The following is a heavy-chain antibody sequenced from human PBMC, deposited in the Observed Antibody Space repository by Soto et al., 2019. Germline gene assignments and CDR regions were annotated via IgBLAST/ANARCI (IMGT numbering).Heavy chain of an antibody. V-gene: IGHV3-23*01. CDR1: GFTFRSYV. CDR2: ISGSGGST. J-gene: IGHJ3*02. CDR3: AKDPVPDAFDI. Sequence: GGSLRLSCAASGFTFRSYVMSWVRQAPGKGLEWVSTISGSGGSTYYADTVKGRFTISRDNSKNTLYLQMNSLRVEDTAVYYCAKDPVPDAFDIWGQGTMVTVSS. D-gene: IGHD2-2*01.